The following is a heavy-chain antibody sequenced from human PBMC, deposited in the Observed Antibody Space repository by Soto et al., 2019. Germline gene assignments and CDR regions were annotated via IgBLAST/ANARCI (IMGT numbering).Heavy chain of an antibody. CDR3: ARGHSSGWYHFDY. CDR2: ISAYNGNT. CDR1: CYTITSYG. Sequence: LLKRACKTSCYTITSYGSSCVRLNPGQGLEWMGWISAYNGNTNYAQKLQGRVTMTTDTSTSTAYMELRSLRSDDTAVYYCARGHSSGWYHFDYWGQGTLVTVSS. V-gene: IGHV1-18*01. D-gene: IGHD6-19*01. J-gene: IGHJ4*02.